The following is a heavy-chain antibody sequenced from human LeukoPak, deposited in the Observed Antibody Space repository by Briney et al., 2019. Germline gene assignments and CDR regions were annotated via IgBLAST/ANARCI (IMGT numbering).Heavy chain of an antibody. Sequence: GGSLRLSCAASGFTVSSNYMSWVRQAPGKGLEWVSVIYSGGNTYYADSVKGRFTISRDNSKNTLYLQMNSLRAEDTAVYYCAREVIAAAGLDAFDIWGQGTMVTVSS. CDR2: IYSGGNT. V-gene: IGHV3-53*01. CDR3: AREVIAAAGLDAFDI. J-gene: IGHJ3*02. CDR1: GFTVSSNY. D-gene: IGHD6-13*01.